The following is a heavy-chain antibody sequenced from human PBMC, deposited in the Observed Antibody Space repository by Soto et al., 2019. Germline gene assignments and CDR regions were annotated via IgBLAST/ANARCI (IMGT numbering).Heavy chain of an antibody. Sequence: QVKLQESGPGLVKPSQTLSLTCTVSGGSISSGGYYWCWIRQHPGKGLEWIGYIYYRGSTYYNPSLKSRVTISVDTSKNQFSLKLSSVTAADTAVYYCAGIYSGSPGGTLRYWGQGTLVTVSS. V-gene: IGHV4-31*03. D-gene: IGHD1-26*01. CDR2: IYYRGST. CDR1: GGSISSGGYY. CDR3: AGIYSGSPGGTLRY. J-gene: IGHJ4*02.